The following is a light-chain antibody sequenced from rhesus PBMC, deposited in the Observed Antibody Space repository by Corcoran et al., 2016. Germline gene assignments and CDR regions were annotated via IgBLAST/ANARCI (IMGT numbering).Light chain of an antibody. CDR1: QGITND. J-gene: IGKJ3*01. CDR2: EAS. Sequence: DIQMTQSPSSLSASVGDRVTITCRASQGITNDLAWYQQKPGETPKLLIYEASIFQSGIPSRFSGSGSGTDFTITISSLQPEDFATSYCQHYYSTPFTFGPGTKLDIK. V-gene: IGKV1-25*01. CDR3: QHYYSTPFT.